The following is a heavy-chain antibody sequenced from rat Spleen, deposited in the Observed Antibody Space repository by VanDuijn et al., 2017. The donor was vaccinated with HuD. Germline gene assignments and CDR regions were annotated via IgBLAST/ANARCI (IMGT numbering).Heavy chain of an antibody. V-gene: IGHV3-3*01. D-gene: IGHD1-2*01. J-gene: IGHJ2*01. CDR1: GYSITSSYR. CDR2: INSAGST. Sequence: EVQLQESGPGLVKPSQSLSLTCSVTGYSITSSYRWNWIRKFPGNKLEWMGYINSAGSTNYNPSLKSRISITRDTSKNQFFLQVNSVTTEDTATYYCARFSIEQLSPHYFDYWGQGVMVTVSS. CDR3: ARFSIEQLSPHYFDY.